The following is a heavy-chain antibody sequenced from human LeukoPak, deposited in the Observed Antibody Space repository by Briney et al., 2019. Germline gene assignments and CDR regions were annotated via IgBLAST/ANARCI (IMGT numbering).Heavy chain of an antibody. D-gene: IGHD3-10*01. V-gene: IGHV3-23*01. Sequence: GGSLRLSCAASGFTVSAYAMAWVRQAPGKGLEWVSTIYDDNTYYADSVKGRFAISTDNSKNTLYLQMNSLRVKDTAVYFCAARKVSGVWFYLDYWGQGTLVTVSS. CDR3: AARKVSGVWFYLDY. CDR2: IYDDNT. CDR1: GFTVSAYA. J-gene: IGHJ4*02.